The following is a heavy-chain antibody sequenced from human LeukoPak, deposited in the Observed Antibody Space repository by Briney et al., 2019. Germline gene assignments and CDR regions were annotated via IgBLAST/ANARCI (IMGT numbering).Heavy chain of an antibody. CDR2: ISSSSSTI. CDR1: GFTLSSYS. Sequence: PGGSQRLSCAASGFTLSSYSMNWVRQAPGKGLEWVSYISSSSSTIYYADSVKGRFTISRDNAKSSLYLQMNSLRAEDTAVYYCASTWGHYYDSSGYYALSFDYWGQGTLVTVSS. V-gene: IGHV3-48*01. CDR3: ASTWGHYYDSSGYYALSFDY. D-gene: IGHD3-22*01. J-gene: IGHJ4*02.